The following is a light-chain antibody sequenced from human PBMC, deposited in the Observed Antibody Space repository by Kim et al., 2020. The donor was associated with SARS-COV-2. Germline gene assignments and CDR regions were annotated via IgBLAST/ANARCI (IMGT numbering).Light chain of an antibody. Sequence: TYASWSLTLPGTAPKLLVYEDDKRPSGIPDRFSGSKSGTSATLAITGLVTGDEAEYYCGAWDTSLDAYVFGPGTKVTVL. CDR3: GAWDTSLDAYV. J-gene: IGLJ1*01. CDR2: EDD. V-gene: IGLV1-51*01. CDR1: TY.